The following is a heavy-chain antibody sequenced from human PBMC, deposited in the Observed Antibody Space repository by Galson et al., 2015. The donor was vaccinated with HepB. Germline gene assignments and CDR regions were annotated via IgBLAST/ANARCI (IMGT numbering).Heavy chain of an antibody. J-gene: IGHJ4*02. CDR1: GFTFSNAW. CDR2: IKSKTDGGTT. D-gene: IGHD2-15*01. CDR3: TTLTRSPYYCSGGSCYLYYFDY. V-gene: IGHV3-15*01. Sequence: SLRLSCAASGFTFSNAWMSWVRQAPGKGLEWVGRIKSKTDGGTTDYAAPVKGRFTISRDDSKNTLYLQMNSLKTEDTAVYYCTTLTRSPYYCSGGSCYLYYFDYWGQGTLVTVSS.